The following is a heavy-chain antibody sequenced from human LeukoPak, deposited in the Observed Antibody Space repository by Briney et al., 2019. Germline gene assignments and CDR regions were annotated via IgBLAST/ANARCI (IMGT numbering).Heavy chain of an antibody. D-gene: IGHD6-19*01. V-gene: IGHV4-59*01. CDR1: GGSISSYY. CDR2: IYYSGST. Sequence: SSETLSLTCTASGGSISSYYWSWIRQPPGKGLEWIGYIYYSGSTNYNPSLKSRVTISVDTSKNQFSLKLSSVTAADTAVYYCARDHRIAVAGTGGFDYWGQGTLVTVSS. J-gene: IGHJ4*02. CDR3: ARDHRIAVAGTGGFDY.